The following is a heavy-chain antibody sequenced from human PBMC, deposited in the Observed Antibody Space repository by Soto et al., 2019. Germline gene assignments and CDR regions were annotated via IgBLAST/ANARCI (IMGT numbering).Heavy chain of an antibody. V-gene: IGHV4-59*01. D-gene: IGHD6-6*01. CDR3: ARVKQLVGENWFDP. CDR1: GGSISSYY. Sequence: SETLSLTCTVSGGSISSYYWRWIRQPPGKGLKWIGYIYYSGSTNHNPSLKSRVTISVDTSKNQFSLKLSSVTAADTAVYYCARVKQLVGENWFDPWGQGTLVTVSS. CDR2: IYYSGST. J-gene: IGHJ5*02.